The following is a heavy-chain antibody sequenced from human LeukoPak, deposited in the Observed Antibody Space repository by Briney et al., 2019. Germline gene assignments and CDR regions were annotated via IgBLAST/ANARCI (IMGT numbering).Heavy chain of an antibody. J-gene: IGHJ6*03. CDR3: ARSFWSYYYMDV. CDR1: GGSISSYY. D-gene: IGHD2-8*02. Sequence: SETLSLTCTVSGGSISSYYWSWIRQPPGKGLEWIGYIYYSGSTNYNPSLKSRVTISVDTSKNQFSLRLSSVTAADTAVYYCARSFWSYYYMDVWGKGTTVTVSS. V-gene: IGHV4-59*01. CDR2: IYYSGST.